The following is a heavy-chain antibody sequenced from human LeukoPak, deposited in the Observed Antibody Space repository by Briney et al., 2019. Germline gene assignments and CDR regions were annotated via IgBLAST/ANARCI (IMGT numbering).Heavy chain of an antibody. D-gene: IGHD6-19*01. J-gene: IGHJ5*02. CDR1: GGSISSSSYY. Sequence: SETLSLTCTVSGGSISSSSYYWGWIRQPPGKGLEWIGSIYYSGSTYYNPSLKSRVTISVDTSKNQFSLKLSSVTAADTAVYYCAKGAGPPWFDPWGQGTLVTVSS. CDR2: IYYSGST. CDR3: AKGAGPPWFDP. V-gene: IGHV4-39*07.